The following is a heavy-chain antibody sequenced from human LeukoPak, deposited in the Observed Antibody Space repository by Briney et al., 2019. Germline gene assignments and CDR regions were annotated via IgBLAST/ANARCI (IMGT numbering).Heavy chain of an antibody. D-gene: IGHD2/OR15-2a*01. CDR3: AREWGIGTTQYNAFDM. V-gene: IGHV4-59*01. CDR1: GDSMRRYS. Sequence: PSETLSLTCTVSGDSMRRYSWSWIRQAPGKGLEWIGHISYDGRTNYNPSLKSRVAISVDTSQNQFSLKLMSVTAADTAVYSCAREWGIGTTQYNAFDMWGRGTMVTVSS. CDR2: ISYDGRT. J-gene: IGHJ3*02.